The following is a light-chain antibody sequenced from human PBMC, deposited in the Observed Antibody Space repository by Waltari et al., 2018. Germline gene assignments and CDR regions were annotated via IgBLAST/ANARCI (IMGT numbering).Light chain of an antibody. CDR2: GNS. CDR1: SSNIGAGYD. Sequence: QSVLTPPPSVSRAPGQRVTIPCTRSSSNIGAGYDVHWYQQLPGTAPKLLIYGNSKRPAGVPDRFSGSKSGTSASLAITGLQAEDEADYYCQSYDSSLSGYVFGTGTKVTVL. CDR3: QSYDSSLSGYV. V-gene: IGLV1-40*01. J-gene: IGLJ1*01.